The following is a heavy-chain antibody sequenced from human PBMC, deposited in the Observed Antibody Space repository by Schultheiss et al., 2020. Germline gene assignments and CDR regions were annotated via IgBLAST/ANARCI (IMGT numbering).Heavy chain of an antibody. CDR2: IIPILGIA. CDR3: SRDLDDSSGYGYSFDP. J-gene: IGHJ5*02. D-gene: IGHD3-22*01. Sequence: SVKVSCKASGYTFTSYAMHWVRQAPGQRLEWMGRIIPILGIANYAQKFQGRVTITADKSTSTAYMELSSLRSEDTAVYYCSRDLDDSSGYGYSFDPWGQGTPVTVSS. V-gene: IGHV1-69*04. CDR1: GYTFTSYA.